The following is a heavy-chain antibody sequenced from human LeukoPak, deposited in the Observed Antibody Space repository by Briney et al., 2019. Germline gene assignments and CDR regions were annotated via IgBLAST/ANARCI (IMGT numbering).Heavy chain of an antibody. CDR2: INPNSGGT. CDR3: ARLEVMTAAAGDY. D-gene: IGHD6-13*01. CDR1: GGTFSSYA. V-gene: IGHV1-2*02. Sequence: ASVKVSCKASGGTFSSYAISWVRQAPGQGLEWMGWINPNSGGTNYAQKFQGRVTMTRDTSISTAYMELSRLRSDDTAVYYCARLEVMTAAAGDYWGQGTLVTVSS. J-gene: IGHJ4*02.